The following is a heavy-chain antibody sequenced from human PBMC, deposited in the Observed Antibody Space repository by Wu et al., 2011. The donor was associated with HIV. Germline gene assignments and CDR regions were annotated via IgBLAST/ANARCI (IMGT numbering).Heavy chain of an antibody. CDR3: ARGPRDMLTGFSSQFHMDV. D-gene: IGHD3-9*01. V-gene: IGHV1-69*01. J-gene: IGHJ6*02. CDR1: GGNFRSHA. CDR2: ITPPFGSA. Sequence: QVQLVQSGAEVKKPGSSVKVSCKASGGNFRSHAINWVRQAPGHGLEWMGGITPPFGSANYAQTFQDRVTLTTDESTSTVYLKLTSLRSEDTAVYFCARGPRDMLTGFSSQFHMDVWGQGTTVTVSS.